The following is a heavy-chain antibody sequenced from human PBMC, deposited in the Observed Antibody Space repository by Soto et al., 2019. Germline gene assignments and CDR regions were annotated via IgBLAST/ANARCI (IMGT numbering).Heavy chain of an antibody. CDR3: YNAPQANVGTADVDH. Sequence: GGSLRLSCAASGFSFDDCAMHWVRQAPGKGLEWVSGISWNSDSVGYTDSAKGRFTISRDNAKNSVYLQMNSLRPEDTAFYSCYNAPQANVGTADVDHWGQGALVTVSS. J-gene: IGHJ4*02. V-gene: IGHV3-9*01. CDR1: GFSFDDCA. CDR2: ISWNSDSV. D-gene: IGHD1-1*01.